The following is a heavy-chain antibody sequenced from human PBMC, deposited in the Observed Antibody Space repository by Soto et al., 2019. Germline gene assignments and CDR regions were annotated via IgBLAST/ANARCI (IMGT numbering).Heavy chain of an antibody. J-gene: IGHJ5*02. V-gene: IGHV6-1*01. Sequence: PSQTRSLTCAISVDSVSSNSAAWNCIRQSPSRGLEWLGRTYYRSKWYNDYAVSVKSRITINPDTSKNQFSLQLNSVTPEDTAVYYCARSQGIAVAGTNRFDPWGQGTLVTVSS. D-gene: IGHD6-19*01. CDR1: VDSVSSNSAA. CDR2: TYYRSKWYN. CDR3: ARSQGIAVAGTNRFDP.